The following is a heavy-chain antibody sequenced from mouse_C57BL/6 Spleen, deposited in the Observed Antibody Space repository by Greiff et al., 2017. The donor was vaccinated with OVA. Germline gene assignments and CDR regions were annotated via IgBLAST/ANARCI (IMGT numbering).Heavy chain of an antibody. Sequence: VQLQQSGPELVKPGASVKISCKASGYTFTDYYMNWVKQSHGKSLEWIGDINPNNGGTSYNQKFKGKATLTVDKSSSTAYVELRSLTSEDSAVYYCASYDYDVAYWGQGTLVTVSA. CDR3: ASYDYDVAY. J-gene: IGHJ3*01. V-gene: IGHV1-26*01. D-gene: IGHD2-4*01. CDR1: GYTFTDYY. CDR2: INPNNGGT.